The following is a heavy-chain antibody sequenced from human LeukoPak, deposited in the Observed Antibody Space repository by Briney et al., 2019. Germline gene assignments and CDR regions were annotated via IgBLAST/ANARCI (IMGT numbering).Heavy chain of an antibody. V-gene: IGHV1-18*01. CDR1: GYTFTSYG. CDR2: INAYIRNT. CDR3: ARDTYYYDSSGYLFDY. Sequence: ASVKVSCKASGYTFTSYGISWVRQAPGQGLEWMGWINAYIRNTSYAQKFQGRITITADESTSTAYMELSSLRSEDTAVYYCARDTYYYDSSGYLFDYWGQGTLVTVSS. J-gene: IGHJ4*02. D-gene: IGHD3-22*01.